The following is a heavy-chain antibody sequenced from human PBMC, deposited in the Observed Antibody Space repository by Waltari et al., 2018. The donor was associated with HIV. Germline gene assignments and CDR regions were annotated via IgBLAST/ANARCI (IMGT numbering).Heavy chain of an antibody. CDR1: GLTVNSHS. Sequence: QLVESGGGLIQPGGSLRLSCAASGLTVNSHSVNWVRQAPGKGLEWVSVIYSGGSTYYADAVKGRFTISRDNSKNTIYLQMNSLRAEDTAVYYCARDRPNYYDSSGYSSVFDVWGQGTMVTVSS. D-gene: IGHD3-22*01. V-gene: IGHV3-53*01. CDR2: IYSGGST. CDR3: ARDRPNYYDSSGYSSVFDV. J-gene: IGHJ3*01.